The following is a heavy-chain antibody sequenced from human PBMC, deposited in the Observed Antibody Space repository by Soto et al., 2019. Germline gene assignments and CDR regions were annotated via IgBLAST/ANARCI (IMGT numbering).Heavy chain of an antibody. D-gene: IGHD5-18*01. Sequence: SETLSLTCTVSGGSISSYDWSWIRQPPGKGLEWIGYIYYSGSTNYNPSLKSRVTISVDTSKNQFSLKLSSVTAADTAVYYCARAGYSYGPFFDPWGQGTLVTVS. V-gene: IGHV4-59*01. CDR1: GGSISSYD. CDR3: ARAGYSYGPFFDP. CDR2: IYYSGST. J-gene: IGHJ5*02.